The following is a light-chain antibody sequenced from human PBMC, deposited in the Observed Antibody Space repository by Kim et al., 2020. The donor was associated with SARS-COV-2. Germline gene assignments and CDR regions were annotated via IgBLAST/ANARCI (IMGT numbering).Light chain of an antibody. CDR2: SGS. Sequence: SPGNRATLSCRASQSITRNYLAWYQQKGGQAPRLLIHSGSSRATGIPDRISGSGSGTDFTLTISRLEPEDFAVYYCQHYGSSSGTFGPGTKVDIK. V-gene: IGKV3-20*01. J-gene: IGKJ1*01. CDR3: QHYGSSSGT. CDR1: QSITRNY.